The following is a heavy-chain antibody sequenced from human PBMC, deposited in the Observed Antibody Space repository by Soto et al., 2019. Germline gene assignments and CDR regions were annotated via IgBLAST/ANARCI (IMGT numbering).Heavy chain of an antibody. D-gene: IGHD3-3*01. J-gene: IGHJ6*02. CDR2: IYYSGST. CDR1: GVSVSSGSYY. Sequence: SETLSLTCTVSGVSVSSGSYYWSWIRQPPGKGLEWIGYIYYSGSTNYNPSLKSRVTISVDTSKNQFSLKLSSVTAADTAVYYCASGPSSSFYDFWSGYYNYYYYGMDVWGQGTTVTVSS. V-gene: IGHV4-61*01. CDR3: ASGPSSSFYDFWSGYYNYYYYGMDV.